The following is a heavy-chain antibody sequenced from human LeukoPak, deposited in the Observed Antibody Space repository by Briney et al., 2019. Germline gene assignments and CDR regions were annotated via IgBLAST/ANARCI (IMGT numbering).Heavy chain of an antibody. Sequence: PGGSLRLSCAASGFTFSDYYMSWIRQAPGKGLEWVSYISIIGSTIYYADSVKGRFTISRDNAKNSLYLQMNSLRAEDTPVYYCATSVAGLRYFDYWGQGSLVTVSS. V-gene: IGHV3-11*01. CDR1: GFTFSDYY. D-gene: IGHD6-19*01. CDR3: ATSVAGLRYFDY. J-gene: IGHJ4*02. CDR2: ISIIGSTI.